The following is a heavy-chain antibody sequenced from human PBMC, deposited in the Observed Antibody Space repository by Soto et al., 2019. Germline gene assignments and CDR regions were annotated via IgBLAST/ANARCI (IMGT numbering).Heavy chain of an antibody. J-gene: IGHJ4*02. V-gene: IGHV4-59*01. CDR2: IPNSGGP. D-gene: IGHD1-1*01. Sequence: KPSETLSLTCTVSGGSMKSFFWSWIRQPPGKELEWIGYIPNSGGPTYTPSLKSRVTIAIDTSRNQFSLRLTSVTTADTAVYYCAASQMGLISVLGTWGQGIQVTVSS. CDR1: GGSMKSFF. CDR3: AASQMGLISVLGT.